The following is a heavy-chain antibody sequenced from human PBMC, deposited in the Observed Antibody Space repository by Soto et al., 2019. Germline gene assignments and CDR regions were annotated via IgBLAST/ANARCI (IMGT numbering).Heavy chain of an antibody. Sequence: PGGSLRLSCAASGFTFSSYAMHWVRQAPGKGLEWVAVISYDGSNKYYADSVKGRFTISRDNSKNTLYLQMNSLRAEDTAVYYFARSSSGKEYYSNYHRNVWGQETTFTVSS. J-gene: IGHJ6*02. CDR1: GFTFSSYA. V-gene: IGHV3-30-3*01. D-gene: IGHD4-4*01. CDR3: ARSSSGKEYYSNYHRNV. CDR2: ISYDGSNK.